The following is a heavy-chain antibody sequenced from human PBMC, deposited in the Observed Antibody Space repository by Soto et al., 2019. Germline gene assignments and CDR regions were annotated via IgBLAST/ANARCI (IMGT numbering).Heavy chain of an antibody. CDR1: GGSFSGYY. V-gene: IGHV4-34*01. Sequence: LSLTCAVYGGSFSGYYWSWIRQPPGKGLEWIGEINHSGSTNYNPSLKSRVTISVDTSKNQFSLKLSSVTAADTAVYYCARRYSSGWFQSGMDVWGQGTTVTVSS. CDR3: ARRYSSGWFQSGMDV. J-gene: IGHJ6*02. CDR2: INHSGST. D-gene: IGHD6-19*01.